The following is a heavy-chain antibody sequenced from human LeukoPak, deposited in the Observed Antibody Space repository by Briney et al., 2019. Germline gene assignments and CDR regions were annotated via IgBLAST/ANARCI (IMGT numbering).Heavy chain of an antibody. Sequence: GGTLRLSCAASGFTFSSYGMSWVRQAPGKGLEWVSAISGSGGSTYYADSVKGRFTISRDNSKNTLYLQMNSLRAEDTAVYYCARDLPDDIVVVPAATAFDIWGQGTMVTVSS. CDR3: ARDLPDDIVVVPAATAFDI. V-gene: IGHV3-23*01. J-gene: IGHJ3*02. D-gene: IGHD2-2*01. CDR1: GFTFSSYG. CDR2: ISGSGGST.